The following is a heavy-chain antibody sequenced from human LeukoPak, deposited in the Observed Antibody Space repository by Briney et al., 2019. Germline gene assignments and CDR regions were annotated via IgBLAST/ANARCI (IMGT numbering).Heavy chain of an antibody. CDR2: ISDNGGET. V-gene: IGHV3-23*01. CDR1: GFTFTDYA. Sequence: GGSLRLSCAPSGFTFTDYAMSWVRQAPEKGLEWISTISDNGGETYYADSVKGRFAISRDNSKNTLFLQMNSLRAEDSAVYYCATDRERDPSVYYLVGGQGTLITVSS. CDR3: ATDRERDPSVYYLV. J-gene: IGHJ4*02. D-gene: IGHD3-22*01.